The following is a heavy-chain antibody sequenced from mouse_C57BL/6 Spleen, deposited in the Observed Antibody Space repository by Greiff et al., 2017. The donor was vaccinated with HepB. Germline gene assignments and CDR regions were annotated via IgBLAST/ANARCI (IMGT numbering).Heavy chain of an antibody. CDR2: IDPSDSET. D-gene: IGHD3-2*02. CDR1: GYTFTSYW. Sequence: QVHVKQPGAELVRPGSSVKLSCKASGYTFTSYWMHWVKQRPIQGLEWIGNIDPSDSETHYNQKFKDKATLTVDKSSSTAYMQLSSLTSEDSAVYYCARVRAAQAYFDYWGQGTTLTVSS. CDR3: ARVRAAQAYFDY. J-gene: IGHJ2*01. V-gene: IGHV1-52*01.